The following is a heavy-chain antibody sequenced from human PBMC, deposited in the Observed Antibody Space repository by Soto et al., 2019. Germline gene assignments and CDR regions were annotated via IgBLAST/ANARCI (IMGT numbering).Heavy chain of an antibody. Sequence: GGSLRLSCAASGFTFSSYGMHWVRQAPGKGLEWVAVISYDGSNKYYADSVKGRFTISRDNSKNTLYLQMNSLRAEDTAVYYCAKERRRGNYYYGMDVWGQGTTVTVSS. J-gene: IGHJ6*02. CDR1: GFTFSSYG. V-gene: IGHV3-30*18. D-gene: IGHD1-1*01. CDR3: AKERRRGNYYYGMDV. CDR2: ISYDGSNK.